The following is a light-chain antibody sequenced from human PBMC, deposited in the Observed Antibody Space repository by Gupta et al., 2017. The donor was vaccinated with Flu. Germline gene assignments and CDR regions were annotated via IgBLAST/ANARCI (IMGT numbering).Light chain of an antibody. CDR2: DDN. J-gene: IGLJ3*02. Sequence: TARITCGGDNSAIISVHWYKHKAGEAPGRVITDDNEWPSGGPDRVSGSNTVGNTATMTISGVEAGEEADYFCQVWETTSDTQGVFGGGTKVTVL. CDR1: NSAIIS. CDR3: QVWETTSDTQGV. V-gene: IGLV3-21*01.